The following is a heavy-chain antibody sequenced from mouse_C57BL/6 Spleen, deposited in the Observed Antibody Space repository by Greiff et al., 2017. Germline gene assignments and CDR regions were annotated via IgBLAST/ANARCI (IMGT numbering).Heavy chain of an antibody. CDR1: GYAFSSSW. J-gene: IGHJ1*03. Sequence: VQLQQSGPELVKPGASVKISCKASGYAFSSSWMNWVKQRPGKGLEWIGRIYPGDGDTNYNGKFKGKATLTADKSSSTAYMQLSSLPSEDSAVYFCASKGLRRDWYFDVWGTGTTVTVSS. D-gene: IGHD2-4*01. CDR2: IYPGDGDT. CDR3: ASKGLRRDWYFDV. V-gene: IGHV1-82*01.